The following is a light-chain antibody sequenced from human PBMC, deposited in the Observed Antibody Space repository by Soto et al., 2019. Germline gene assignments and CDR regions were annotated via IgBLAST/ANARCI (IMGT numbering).Light chain of an antibody. CDR1: SSDVGRYNL. J-gene: IGLJ2*01. V-gene: IGLV2-23*01. CDR2: EDI. CDR3: CSYAGGTSVV. Sequence: QSALTQPASVSGSPGQSITISCTGSSSDVGRYNLVSWYQQHPGKAPKLIIYEDIERPSGVSNRFSGSKSGNTASLTISGLQTEDEADYYSCSYAGGTSVVFGGGTKVTVL.